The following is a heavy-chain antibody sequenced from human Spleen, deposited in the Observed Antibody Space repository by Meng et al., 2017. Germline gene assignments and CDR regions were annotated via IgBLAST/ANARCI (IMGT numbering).Heavy chain of an antibody. CDR2: INHRGHT. D-gene: IGHD1-26*01. J-gene: IGHJ4*02. Sequence: GSLRLSCAVYGGSFSGYYWGWIRQPPGKGLEWIGEINHRGHTNYNPSLKTRVTISVDTSKNQFSLKLSSVTAADTAFYYCARGLHTGDDYWGQGTLVTVSS. CDR3: ARGLHTGDDY. V-gene: IGHV4-34*01. CDR1: GGSFSGYY.